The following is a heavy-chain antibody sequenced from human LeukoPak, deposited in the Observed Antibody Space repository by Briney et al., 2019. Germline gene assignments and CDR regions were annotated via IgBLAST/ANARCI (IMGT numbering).Heavy chain of an antibody. V-gene: IGHV1-8*01. CDR3: ARGLDHNDTSDYPVLRH. CDR2: MNPNSGET. J-gene: IGHJ4*02. Sequence: ASVKVSCKASEYTFTNFEFNWVRQATGQGLEWMGWMNPNSGETGYAQDFQGRVTMTRDTSISTAYMELSTLRSEDTAMSYCARGLDHNDTSDYPVLRHWGQGTLVTASS. CDR1: EYTFTNFE. D-gene: IGHD3-22*01.